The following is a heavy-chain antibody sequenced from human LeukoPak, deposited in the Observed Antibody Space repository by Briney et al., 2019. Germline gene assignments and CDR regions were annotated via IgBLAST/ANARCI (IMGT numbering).Heavy chain of an antibody. D-gene: IGHD3-9*01. CDR1: GYTFTGYY. CDR2: INPNSGGT. J-gene: IGHJ4*02. Sequence: ASVKVSCKASGYTFTGYYMHWVRQAPGQGLEWMGWINPNSGGTNYAQKFQGRVTMTRDTSISTAYMELSRLRSDDTAVYYCARDLAYYDILTGYYPGGAFDYWGQGTLVTVSS. V-gene: IGHV1-2*02. CDR3: ARDLAYYDILTGYYPGGAFDY.